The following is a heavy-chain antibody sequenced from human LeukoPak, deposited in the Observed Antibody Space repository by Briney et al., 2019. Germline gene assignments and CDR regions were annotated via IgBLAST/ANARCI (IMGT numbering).Heavy chain of an antibody. CDR2: INGATGNT. Sequence: ASVKVSCKASGYTFTSQALHWVRQAPGEGLEWMAWINGATGNTEYSQKFQARVTITRDTSASTAYMELSSLRSEDTAVYYCARSIIIVPNTSYYYYYMDVWGQGTTVTVSS. V-gene: IGHV1-3*01. D-gene: IGHD2/OR15-2a*01. CDR3: ARSIIIVPNTSYYYYYMDV. CDR1: GYTFTSQA. J-gene: IGHJ6*02.